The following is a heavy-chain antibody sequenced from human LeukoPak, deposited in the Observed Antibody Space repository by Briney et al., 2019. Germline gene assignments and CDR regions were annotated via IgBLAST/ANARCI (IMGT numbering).Heavy chain of an antibody. J-gene: IGHJ6*02. CDR1: GGSISSGGYY. CDR2: IYYSGST. CDR3: ARADGPYYYYGMDV. V-gene: IGHV4-31*03. Sequence: PSETLSLTCTVSGGSISSGGYYWSWIRQHPGKGLEWIGYIYYSGSTYYNPSLKSRVTISVDTSKNQFSLKLSSVTAADTAVYHCARADGPYYYYGMDVWGQGTTVTVSS.